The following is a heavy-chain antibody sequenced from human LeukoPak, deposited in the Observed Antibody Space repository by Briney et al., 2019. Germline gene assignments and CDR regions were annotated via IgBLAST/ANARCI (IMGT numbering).Heavy chain of an antibody. J-gene: IGHJ4*02. CDR2: ISNDGGNR. CDR1: GFTFSYYA. CDR3: ADSDGYYYDV. Sequence: QPGGSLRLSCVASGFTSGFTFSYYAMHWVRQAPGKGLEWVAFISNDGGNRYFANSVKGRFTISRENSKNTVYLQMNSLGAEDTAVYYCADSDGYYYDVWGQGTLVTVS. D-gene: IGHD2-15*01. V-gene: IGHV3-30-3*01.